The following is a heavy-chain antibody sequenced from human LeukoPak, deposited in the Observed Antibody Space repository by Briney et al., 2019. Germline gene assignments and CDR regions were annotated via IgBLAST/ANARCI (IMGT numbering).Heavy chain of an antibody. V-gene: IGHV1-2*02. D-gene: IGHD3-22*01. CDR1: GYTFTGYY. Sequence: GGSVNVSCKASGYTFTGYYMHWVRQAPGRGLEWMGWINPNSGGTNYAQKFQGRVTMTRDTSISTAYMELSRLRSDDTAVYYCARGGQGYDSSGYYPWWGQGTLVTVSS. J-gene: IGHJ4*02. CDR3: ARGGQGYDSSGYYPW. CDR2: INPNSGGT.